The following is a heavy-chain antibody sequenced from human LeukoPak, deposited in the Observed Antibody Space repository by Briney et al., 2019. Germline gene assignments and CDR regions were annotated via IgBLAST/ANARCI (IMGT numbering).Heavy chain of an antibody. V-gene: IGHV4-4*09. Sequence: SETLSLTCTVSGGSISSYYWSWIRQPPGKGLEWIGYIYTSGSTNYNPSLKSRVTISVDTSKNQFSLKLSSVTAADTAVYYCARLSSLRGSRLGWFDPWGQGTLVTVSS. CDR3: ARLSSLRGSRLGWFDP. J-gene: IGHJ5*02. CDR2: IYTSGST. D-gene: IGHD6-19*01. CDR1: GGSISSYY.